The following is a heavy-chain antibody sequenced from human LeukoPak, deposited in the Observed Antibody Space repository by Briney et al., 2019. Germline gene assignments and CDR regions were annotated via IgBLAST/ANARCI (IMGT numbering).Heavy chain of an antibody. CDR3: ATSGTLSGSYYIDF. CDR1: GFIFSDYY. J-gene: IGHJ4*02. V-gene: IGHV3-72*01. Sequence: GGSLRLSCATSGFIFSDYYMDWARQAPGKGLEWVCRSRNKANSYTTEFAASVRGRFAISRDDSKNSLYLQMNNLKTEDTAVYYCATSGTLSGSYYIDFWGQRTLVTVSS. CDR2: SRNKANSYTT. D-gene: IGHD3-22*01.